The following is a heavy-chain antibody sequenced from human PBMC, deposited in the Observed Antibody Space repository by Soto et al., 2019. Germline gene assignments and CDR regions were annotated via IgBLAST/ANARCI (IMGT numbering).Heavy chain of an antibody. V-gene: IGHV1-8*01. Sequence: QVQLVQSGAEVKKPGASVKVSCKASGYTFSSYEINWVRQATGQGLEWMGWLNPNSGDTGYAQKFQGRVTLTRNTSINTAYIELSSLTSDDTAVYYCATSGGGWYLYWGQGTLVTVSS. J-gene: IGHJ4*02. D-gene: IGHD6-19*01. CDR2: LNPNSGDT. CDR1: GYTFSSYE. CDR3: ATSGGGWYLY.